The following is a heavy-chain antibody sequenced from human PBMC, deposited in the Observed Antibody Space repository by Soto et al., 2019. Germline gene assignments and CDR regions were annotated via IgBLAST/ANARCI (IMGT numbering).Heavy chain of an antibody. CDR1: AFPFSSYP. CDR2: IDINGGST. CDR3: VKDGIAVAATGYLDY. D-gene: IGHD6-19*01. J-gene: IGHJ4*02. Sequence: GGPLRLPSLASAFPFSSYPMHWVRQTPGRGLEYVSAIDINGGSTYYADSVKGRFTISRDNSKNTLYLQMSNLRAEDTAVYYRVKDGIAVAATGYLDYWGQGTLVTVSS. V-gene: IGHV3-64D*06.